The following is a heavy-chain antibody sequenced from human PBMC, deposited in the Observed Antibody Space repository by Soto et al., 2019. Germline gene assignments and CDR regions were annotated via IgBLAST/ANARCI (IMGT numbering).Heavy chain of an antibody. J-gene: IGHJ5*02. CDR1: GGSFSDYY. CDR2: IYYSGRT. V-gene: IGHV4-59*01. D-gene: IGHD2-15*01. CDR3: ASYKTLGYCSGGSCYTTNWFDP. Sequence: SETLSLTCAVYGGSFSDYYWSWIRQPPGKGLEWIGNIYYSGRTNYNPSLKSRVTISVDTSKNQFSLKLSSVTAADTAVYYCASYKTLGYCSGGSCYTTNWFDPWGQGTLVTVSS.